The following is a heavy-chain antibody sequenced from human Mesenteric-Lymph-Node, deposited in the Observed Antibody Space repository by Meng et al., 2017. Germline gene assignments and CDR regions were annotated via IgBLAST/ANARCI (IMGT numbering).Heavy chain of an antibody. J-gene: IGHJ3*02. D-gene: IGHD3-10*01. V-gene: IGHV3-11*04. CDR3: ARAMVDAFDI. CDR2: ISSSGSTI. Sequence: GESLKISCAASGFTFSDYYMSWIRQAPGKGLEWVSYISSSGSTIYYADSVKGRFTISRDNAKNSLYLQMNSLRAEDTAVYYCARAMVDAFDIWGQGTMVTVSS. CDR1: GFTFSDYY.